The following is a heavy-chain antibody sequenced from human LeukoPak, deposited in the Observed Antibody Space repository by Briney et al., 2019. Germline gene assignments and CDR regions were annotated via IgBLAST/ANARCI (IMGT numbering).Heavy chain of an antibody. CDR2: INTDGTST. D-gene: IGHD6-6*01. CDR1: GFTFSSYA. CDR3: AREGDGIGAPFDY. J-gene: IGHJ4*02. Sequence: SGGSLRLSCAASGFTFSSYAMSWVRQAPGKGLVWVSRINTDGTSTIYADSVQGRFTISRDNAKNTLYLQLDSLRAEDSAVYFCAREGDGIGAPFDYWGQGALVTVSS. V-gene: IGHV3-74*01.